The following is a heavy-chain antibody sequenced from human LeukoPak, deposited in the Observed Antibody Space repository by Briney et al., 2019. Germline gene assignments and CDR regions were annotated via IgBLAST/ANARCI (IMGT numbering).Heavy chain of an antibody. CDR2: INPNSGGT. Sequence: ASVKVSCKASGGTFSSYAISWVRQAPGQGLEWMGWINPNSGGTNYAQKFQGRVTMTRDTSISTAYMELSRLRSDDTAVYYCARADKNGWFGEPVNWFDPWGQGTLVTVSS. J-gene: IGHJ5*02. V-gene: IGHV1-2*02. CDR3: ARADKNGWFGEPVNWFDP. CDR1: GGTFSSYA. D-gene: IGHD3-10*01.